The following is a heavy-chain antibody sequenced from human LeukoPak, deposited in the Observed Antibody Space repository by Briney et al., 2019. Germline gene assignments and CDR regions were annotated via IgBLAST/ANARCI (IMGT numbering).Heavy chain of an antibody. CDR3: ARGGSAILTGYRPIDY. CDR2: IYYSGST. J-gene: IGHJ4*02. D-gene: IGHD3-9*01. Sequence: SETLSLTCTVSGGSISSYYWSWIRQPPGKGLEWIGYIYYSGSTNYNPSLKSRVTISVDTSKNQFSLKLSSVTAADTAVYYCARGGSAILTGYRPIDYWGQGTLVTVSS. V-gene: IGHV4-59*01. CDR1: GGSISSYY.